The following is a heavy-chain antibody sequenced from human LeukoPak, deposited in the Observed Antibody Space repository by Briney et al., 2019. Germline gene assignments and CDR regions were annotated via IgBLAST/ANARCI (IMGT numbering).Heavy chain of an antibody. CDR2: INPSGGST. CDR1: GYTFTSYY. D-gene: IGHD4-17*01. V-gene: IGHV1-46*01. J-gene: IGHJ6*02. CDR3: ASETTGYGMDV. Sequence: GASVKVSCKASGYTFTSYYMHWVRQAPGQGLEWMGIINPSGGSTSYAQKFQGRVTMTRDTSTSTVYMELSSLRSEDAAVYYCASETTGYGMDVWGQGTTVTVSS.